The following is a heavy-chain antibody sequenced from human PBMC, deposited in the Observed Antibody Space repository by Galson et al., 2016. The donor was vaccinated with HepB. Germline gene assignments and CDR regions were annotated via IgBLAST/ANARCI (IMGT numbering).Heavy chain of an antibody. V-gene: IGHV3-53*01. CDR1: GFLVSSSF. J-gene: IGHJ5*02. CDR3: ARWTAYCPRPGCPRDHDYFDP. Sequence: SLRLSCAASGFLVSSSFMSWVRLTPGTGLEWVTVMYPRGDTHYSDSVRGRFTISRDNSRNSMSLQMTNLRVGDTAVYFCARWTAYCPRPGCPRDHDYFDPWGKGILVTVSS. CDR2: MYPRGDT. D-gene: IGHD4-11*01.